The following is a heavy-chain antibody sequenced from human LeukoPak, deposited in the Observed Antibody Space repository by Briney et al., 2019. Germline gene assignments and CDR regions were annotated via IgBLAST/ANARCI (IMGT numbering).Heavy chain of an antibody. V-gene: IGHV3-43D*03. D-gene: IGHD2-2*01. CDR3: AKGAKGVPATPFDY. Sequence: GGSLRLSCAASGFTFDDYAMHWVRQAPGKGLEWVSLISWDGGSTYYADSVKGRFTISRDNSKNSLYLQMNSLRAEDTALYYCAKGAKGVPATPFDYWGQGTLVTVSS. CDR1: GFTFDDYA. J-gene: IGHJ4*02. CDR2: ISWDGGST.